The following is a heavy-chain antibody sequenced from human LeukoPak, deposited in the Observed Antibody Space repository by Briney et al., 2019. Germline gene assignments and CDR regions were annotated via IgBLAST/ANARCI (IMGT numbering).Heavy chain of an antibody. Sequence: SETLFLTCAVYGGSFSGYYWSWIRQPPGKGLEWIGEINHSGSTNYNPSLKSRVTISVDTSKNQFSLKLSSVTAADTAVYYCARRRGYSYGPNTYYYYYMDVWGKGTTITVSS. CDR3: ARRRGYSYGPNTYYYYYMDV. D-gene: IGHD5-18*01. CDR1: GGSFSGYY. CDR2: INHSGST. V-gene: IGHV4-34*01. J-gene: IGHJ6*03.